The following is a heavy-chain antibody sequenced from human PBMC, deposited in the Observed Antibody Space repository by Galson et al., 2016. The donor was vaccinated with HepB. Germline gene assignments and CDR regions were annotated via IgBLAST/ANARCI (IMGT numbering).Heavy chain of an antibody. J-gene: IGHJ3*02. CDR2: IYPGDSDT. Sequence: QSGAEVKKPGESLKISCEGSGYNFIDSWIAWVRQMPGKGLEWMGIIYPGDSDTRYNPSFQGQVTFSADKSISTAYLQWSGLKASDTAMYFCARRKYAGRDSWGGMYDIWGQGTKVTVSS. CDR3: ARRKYAGRDSWGGMYDI. V-gene: IGHV5-51*03. CDR1: GYNFIDSW. D-gene: IGHD2-8*01.